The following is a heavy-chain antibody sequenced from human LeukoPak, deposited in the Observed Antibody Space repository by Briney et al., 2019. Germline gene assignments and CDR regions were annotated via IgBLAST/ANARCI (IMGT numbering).Heavy chain of an antibody. V-gene: IGHV4-31*03. Sequence: TLSLTCTVSGGSISSGGYYWSWIRQHPGKGPEWIGYIYYSGSTYYNPSLKSRVTISVDTSKNQFSLKLSSVTAADTAVYYCAVPLSFGELSFDIWGQGTMVTVSS. D-gene: IGHD3-10*01. CDR2: IYYSGST. J-gene: IGHJ3*02. CDR3: AVPLSFGELSFDI. CDR1: GGSISSGGYY.